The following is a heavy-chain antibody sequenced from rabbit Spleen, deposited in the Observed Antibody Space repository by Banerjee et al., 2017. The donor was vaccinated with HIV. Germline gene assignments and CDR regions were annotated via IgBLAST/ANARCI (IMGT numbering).Heavy chain of an antibody. CDR3: ARDLVGVIGWNFYL. CDR2: INAATGKP. V-gene: IGHV1S45*01. Sequence: QEQLVESGGDLVKPGASLTLTCTVSGFSFGDRDVMCWVRQAPGKGLEWIACINAATGKPVYATWAKGRFTISRTSSTTVTLRMTSLTAADRAAYFCARDLVGVIGWNFYLWGQGTLVTVS. CDR1: GFSFGDRDV. D-gene: IGHD1-1*01. J-gene: IGHJ3*01.